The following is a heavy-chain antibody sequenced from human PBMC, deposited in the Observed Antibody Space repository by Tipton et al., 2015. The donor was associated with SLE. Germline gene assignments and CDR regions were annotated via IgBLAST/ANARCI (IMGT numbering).Heavy chain of an antibody. CDR1: GGSISSGIFY. V-gene: IGHV4-39*01. D-gene: IGHD7-27*01. Sequence: TLSLTCTVSGGSISSGIFYWDWIRQPPGKGLEWIASVYYSGNTFYNPSLKSRVTISIDTSKKQFSLKLYSVTAADTAAYYCARRWGAGYYFDYWGQGTLVTVSS. CDR3: ARRWGAGYYFDY. CDR2: VYYSGNT. J-gene: IGHJ4*02.